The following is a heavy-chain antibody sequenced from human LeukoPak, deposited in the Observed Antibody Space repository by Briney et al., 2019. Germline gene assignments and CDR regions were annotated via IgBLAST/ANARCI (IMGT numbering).Heavy chain of an antibody. D-gene: IGHD6-19*01. Sequence: PSETLSLTCTVNGASLRGYYGIWIRQFPGKGLDWIGEINHSGSTNYNPSPKSRVTMSIDTSKNQFSLKLTSVTAADTAVYYCARGGLIGWLLLPHYWGQGSLVTVSS. CDR1: GASLRGYY. V-gene: IGHV4-34*01. J-gene: IGHJ4*02. CDR2: INHSGST. CDR3: ARGGLIGWLLLPHY.